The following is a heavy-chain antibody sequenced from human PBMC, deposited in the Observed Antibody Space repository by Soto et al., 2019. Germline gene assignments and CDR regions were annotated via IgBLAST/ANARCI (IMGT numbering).Heavy chain of an antibody. Sequence: SVKVSCKASGYTFTGYYMHWVRQAPGQGLEWMGWINPNSGGTNYAQKFQGRVTMTRDTSISTAYMELSRLRSDDTAVYYCAKDLYSSRFYYYYYGMDVWGQGTTVTVSS. D-gene: IGHD6-13*01. CDR1: GYTFTGYY. J-gene: IGHJ6*02. CDR2: INPNSGGT. V-gene: IGHV1-2*02. CDR3: AKDLYSSRFYYYYYGMDV.